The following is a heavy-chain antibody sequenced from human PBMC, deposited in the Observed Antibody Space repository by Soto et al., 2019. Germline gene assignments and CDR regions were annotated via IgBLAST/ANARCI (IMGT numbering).Heavy chain of an antibody. J-gene: IGHJ2*01. CDR3: AKDGCSSTSCYAGKWLDWYFDL. Sequence: EVQLLESGGGLVQPGGSLRLSCAASGFTFSSYAMSWVRQAPGKGLEWVSAISGSGGSTYYADSVKGRFTISRDNSKNXXYXQKXGLRAEDTAVYYCAKDGCSSTSCYAGKWLDWYFDLWGRGTLVTVSS. D-gene: IGHD2-2*01. CDR1: GFTFSSYA. V-gene: IGHV3-23*01. CDR2: ISGSGGST.